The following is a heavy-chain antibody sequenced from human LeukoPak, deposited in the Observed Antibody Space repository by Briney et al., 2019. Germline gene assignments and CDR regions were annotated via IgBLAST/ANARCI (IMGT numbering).Heavy chain of an antibody. CDR3: ARHIGIAGLRGFDY. D-gene: IGHD6-19*01. CDR1: GDSISTHW. CDR2: IYHSGTT. Sequence: PSETLSLTCDVSGDSISTHWWSWVRRPPGKGLEWIGEIYHSGTTNSNPSLKSRVTMSVDKTKNQFSLSLSSVTAADTAVYYCARHIGIAGLRGFDYWGQGTLVTVSS. V-gene: IGHV4-4*02. J-gene: IGHJ4*02.